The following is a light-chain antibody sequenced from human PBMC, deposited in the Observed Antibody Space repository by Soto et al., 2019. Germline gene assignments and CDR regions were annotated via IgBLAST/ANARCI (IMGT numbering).Light chain of an antibody. CDR2: GVS. CDR1: QSVSSK. CDR3: QQYGSSLPWT. Sequence: EIVMTQSPATLSVSPGERATLSCRASQSVSSKLAWFQQKPGQAPSLLIYGVSTRATGVPVRFSGSGSGTEFTLTINSLQSEDFAVYYCQQYGSSLPWTFGQGTKVEIK. J-gene: IGKJ1*01. V-gene: IGKV3-15*01.